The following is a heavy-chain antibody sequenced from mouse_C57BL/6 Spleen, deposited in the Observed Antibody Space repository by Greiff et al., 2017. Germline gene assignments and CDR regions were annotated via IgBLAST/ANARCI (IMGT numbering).Heavy chain of an antibody. Sequence: QVQLQQPGAELVRPGTSVKLSCKASGYTFTSYWLHWVKQRPGQGLEWIGVIDPSDSYTNYNQKFKGKATLTVDTSSSTAYMQLSSLTSEDSAVYYCARPLQLRLREGAMDYWGQGTSVTVSS. CDR1: GYTFTSYW. D-gene: IGHD3-2*02. J-gene: IGHJ4*01. V-gene: IGHV1-59*01. CDR2: IDPSDSYT. CDR3: ARPLQLRLREGAMDY.